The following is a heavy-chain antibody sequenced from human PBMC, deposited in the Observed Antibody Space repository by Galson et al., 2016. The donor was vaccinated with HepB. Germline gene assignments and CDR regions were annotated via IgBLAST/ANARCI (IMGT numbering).Heavy chain of an antibody. V-gene: IGHV2-70*01. CDR2: IDWDDNR. Sequence: PALVKPTQTLTLTCTFSGFSLSTSGMCVNWIRQSPGKALEWLALIDWDDNRYFSTSLRTRLTISKDTSKNQVVLTMTNMDPVDTATYYCARTSDCTHGICYEIDYWGQGTLVTVSS. J-gene: IGHJ4*02. D-gene: IGHD2-8*01. CDR1: GFSLSTSGMC. CDR3: ARTSDCTHGICYEIDY.